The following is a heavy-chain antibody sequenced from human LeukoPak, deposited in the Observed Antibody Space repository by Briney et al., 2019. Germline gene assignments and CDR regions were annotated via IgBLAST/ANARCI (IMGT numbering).Heavy chain of an antibody. CDR1: GFTFSSYG. CDR3: AKDPSGSYYSDEMGDDC. Sequence: PGGSLRLSCAASGFTFSSYGMHWVRQAPGKGLEWVAFIRYDGSNKYYADSVKGRFTISRDNSKNTLYLQMNSLRAEDTAVYYCAKDPSGSYYSDEMGDDCWGQGTLVTVSS. V-gene: IGHV3-30*02. J-gene: IGHJ4*02. D-gene: IGHD1-26*01. CDR2: IRYDGSNK.